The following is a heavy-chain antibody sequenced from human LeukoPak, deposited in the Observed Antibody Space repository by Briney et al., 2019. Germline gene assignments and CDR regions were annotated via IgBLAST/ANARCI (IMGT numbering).Heavy chain of an antibody. CDR1: GGSISSYY. V-gene: IGHV4-59*08. Sequence: SETLSLTCTVSGGSISSYYWSWIRQPPGKGLEWIGYIYYSGSTNYNPSLKSRVTISVDTSKNQFSLKLSSVTAADTAVYYCARHLNYYYDSSGYDAFDIWGQGTMVTVSS. CDR2: IYYSGST. J-gene: IGHJ3*02. D-gene: IGHD3-22*01. CDR3: ARHLNYYYDSSGYDAFDI.